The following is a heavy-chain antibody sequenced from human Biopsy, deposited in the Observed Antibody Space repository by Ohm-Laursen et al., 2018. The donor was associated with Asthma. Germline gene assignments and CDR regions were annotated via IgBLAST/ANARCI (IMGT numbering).Heavy chain of an antibody. J-gene: IGHJ3*02. CDR1: GYSFFTYV. D-gene: IGHD3-9*01. CDR3: ARTYYDFLTGQVNDAFAI. V-gene: IGHV1-18*04. Sequence: GSSVKVSCKASGYSFFTYVVSWVRQAPGQGLEYMGWISANNGNRDYAQKFQGRVTMTTDTSTDTAYMDLSSLRSEDTAVYYCARTYYDFLTGQVNDAFAIWGQGTMVTVSS. CDR2: ISANNGNR.